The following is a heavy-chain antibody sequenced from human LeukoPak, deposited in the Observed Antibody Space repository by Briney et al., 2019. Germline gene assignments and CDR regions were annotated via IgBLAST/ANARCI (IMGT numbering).Heavy chain of an antibody. CDR2: IYYSAST. V-gene: IGHV4-39*01. Sequence: GLEWIGSIYYSASTYYNPSLKSRVTISVDTSKNQFSLRLSSVTAADTAVYYCARLYGGNDWGQGTLVTVSS. D-gene: IGHD4-23*01. CDR3: ARLYGGND. J-gene: IGHJ4*02.